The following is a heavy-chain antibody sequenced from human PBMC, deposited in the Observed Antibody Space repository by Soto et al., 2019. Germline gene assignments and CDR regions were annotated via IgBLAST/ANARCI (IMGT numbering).Heavy chain of an antibody. Sequence: GASVEVSCKASGYTFTSYAMHWVRQAPGQRLEWMGWINAGNGNTKYSQKFQGRVTITRDTSASTAYMELSSLRSEDTAVYYCARDNHRSGYSYGLPDYWGQGTLVTVSS. D-gene: IGHD5-18*01. CDR2: INAGNGNT. V-gene: IGHV1-3*01. CDR3: ARDNHRSGYSYGLPDY. J-gene: IGHJ4*02. CDR1: GYTFTSYA.